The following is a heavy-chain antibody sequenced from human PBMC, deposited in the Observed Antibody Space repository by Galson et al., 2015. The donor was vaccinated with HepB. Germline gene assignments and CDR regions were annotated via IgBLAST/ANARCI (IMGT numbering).Heavy chain of an antibody. Sequence: CAISGDSVSSNSAAWNWIRQSPSGGLEWLGRTYYRSKWYSHYSVSVKSRITINPDISKNQFSLQLNSVTPEDTAVYYCARQNSGWCCDPWGQGTLVTVSS. V-gene: IGHV6-1*01. CDR2: TYYRSKWYS. CDR3: ARQNSGWCCDP. J-gene: IGHJ5*02. CDR1: GDSVSSNSAA. D-gene: IGHD6-19*01.